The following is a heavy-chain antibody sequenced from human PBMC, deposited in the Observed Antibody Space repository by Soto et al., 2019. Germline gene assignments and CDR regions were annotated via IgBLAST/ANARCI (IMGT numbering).Heavy chain of an antibody. Sequence: QLQLQESGPGLVKPSETLSLTCTVSGGSISRSTYYWGWIRQPPGKGLEWIGSIYYSGTNYYNPSLTLQLTLYVDTSKNQSALKLSSLTAADTAVYDFSRTAGTIIGWDFGPWGQGTPGTGSS. CDR3: SRTAGTIIGWDFGP. CDR1: GGSISRSTYY. V-gene: IGHV4-39*01. J-gene: IGHJ5*02. D-gene: IGHD1-7*01. CDR2: IYYSGTN.